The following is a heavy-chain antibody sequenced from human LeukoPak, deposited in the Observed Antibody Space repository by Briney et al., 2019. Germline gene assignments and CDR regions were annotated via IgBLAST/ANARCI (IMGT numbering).Heavy chain of an antibody. CDR2: IYYSGTT. J-gene: IGHJ4*02. D-gene: IGHD6-19*01. Sequence: SETLSLTCTVSGGSISSGSHYWGWIRQPPGKGLEWIGSIYYSGTTYYSPSVESRVTISLDKSKDQFSLKLNFVTAADTAVYYCARQDLAVSGIDYWGQGTLVTVSS. CDR3: ARQDLAVSGIDY. CDR1: GGSISSGSHY. V-gene: IGHV4-39*01.